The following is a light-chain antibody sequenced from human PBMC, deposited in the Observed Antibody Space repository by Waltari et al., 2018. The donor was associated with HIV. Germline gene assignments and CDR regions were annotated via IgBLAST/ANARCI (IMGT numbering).Light chain of an antibody. V-gene: IGKV4-1*01. CDR3: QQYYDTPQA. Sequence: DIVMTQSPDSLVVSLGERATINCKSSQTILYSSNNKNYLAWYQQKPGQPPKLLIYWASTRESGVPDRFSGSGSWSDFTLTISSLQAEDVAVYYCQQYYDTPQAFGQGTKVEIK. CDR1: QTILYSSNNKNY. CDR2: WAS. J-gene: IGKJ1*01.